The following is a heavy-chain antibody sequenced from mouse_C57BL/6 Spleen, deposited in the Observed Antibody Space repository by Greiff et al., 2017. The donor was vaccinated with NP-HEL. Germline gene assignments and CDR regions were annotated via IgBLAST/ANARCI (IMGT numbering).Heavy chain of an antibody. Sequence: QVQLQQSGAELVRPGSSVKLSCKASGYTFTSYWMDWVKQRPGQGLEWIGNIYPSDSETHYNQKFKDKATLTVDKSSSTAYMQLSSLTSEDSAVYYCARELTGTFGYWGQGTSVTVSS. CDR3: ARELTGTFGY. CDR1: GYTFTSYW. D-gene: IGHD4-1*01. V-gene: IGHV1-61*01. CDR2: IYPSDSET. J-gene: IGHJ4*01.